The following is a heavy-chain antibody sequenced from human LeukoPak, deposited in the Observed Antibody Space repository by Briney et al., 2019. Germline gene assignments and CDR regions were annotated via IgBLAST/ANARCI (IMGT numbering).Heavy chain of an antibody. CDR2: IRYDGSNK. Sequence: GGSLRLACAASGFTFSSYGMHWVRQAPGKGLEWVAFIRYDGSNKYYADSVKGRFTISRDNSKNTLYLQMNSLRAEDTAVYYCARDTYYYGSGSHYMDVWGKGTTVTVSS. CDR3: ARDTYYYGSGSHYMDV. CDR1: GFTFSSYG. V-gene: IGHV3-30*02. D-gene: IGHD3-10*01. J-gene: IGHJ6*03.